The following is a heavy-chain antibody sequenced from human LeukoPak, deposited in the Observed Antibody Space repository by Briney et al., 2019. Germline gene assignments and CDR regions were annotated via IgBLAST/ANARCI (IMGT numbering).Heavy chain of an antibody. V-gene: IGHV4-61*08. J-gene: IGHJ3*02. CDR1: GGSISRGGYS. Sequence: SETLSLTCAVSGGSISRGGYSWSWLRQPPGKGLEYIGYTHYSGATNYNPSLKSRVTISLDTSGNQFSLKLSSVTAADTAVYYCASGYCGGACQLGGVDMWGQGTMVTVSS. CDR3: ASGYCGGACQLGGVDM. D-gene: IGHD2-21*02. CDR2: THYSGAT.